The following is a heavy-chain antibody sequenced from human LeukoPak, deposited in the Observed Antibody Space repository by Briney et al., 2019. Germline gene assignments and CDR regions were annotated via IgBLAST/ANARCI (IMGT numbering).Heavy chain of an antibody. CDR3: ARVSAEELLFDY. CDR2: IYFSGST. J-gene: IGHJ4*02. Sequence: SETLSLTCTVSGGSISSYYWSWIRQPPGKGLEWIGYIYFSGSTNYNPSLKSRVTISVDTSKNQFSLKLSSVTAADTAVYYCARVSAEELLFDYWGQGTLVTVSS. V-gene: IGHV4-59*01. D-gene: IGHD1-26*01. CDR1: GGSISSYY.